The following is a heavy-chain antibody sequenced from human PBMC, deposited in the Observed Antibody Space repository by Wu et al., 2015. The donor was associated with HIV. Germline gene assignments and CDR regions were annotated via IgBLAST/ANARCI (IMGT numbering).Heavy chain of an antibody. Sequence: QVQLVQSGAEVKKPGSSVKVSCKASGGTFSSYAISWVRQAPGQGLEWMGGIIPIFGTANYAQKFQGRVTITTDESTSTAYMELSSLRSEDTAVYYCASKTGYYYDSSGYYDYYYYGMDVWGQGTTVTVSS. V-gene: IGHV1-69*05. CDR1: GGTFSSYA. CDR3: ASKTGYYYDSSGYYDYYYYGMDV. CDR2: IIPIFGTA. J-gene: IGHJ6*02. D-gene: IGHD3-22*01.